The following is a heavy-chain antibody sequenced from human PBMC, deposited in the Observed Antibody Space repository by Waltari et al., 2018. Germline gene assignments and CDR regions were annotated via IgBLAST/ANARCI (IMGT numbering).Heavy chain of an antibody. CDR3: ARGGTLVATIFKVFNYFDY. CDR1: GGSISSHY. J-gene: IGHJ4*02. Sequence: QVQLQESGPGLVKPSETLSLTCTVSGGSISSHYWSWIRQPPGKGLEWIGYSYYSGSTNYNPSLKSRVTRSVDTSKNQFSLKLSSVTAADTAVYYCARGGTLVATIFKVFNYFDYWGQGTLVTVSS. D-gene: IGHD5-12*01. CDR2: SYYSGST. V-gene: IGHV4-59*11.